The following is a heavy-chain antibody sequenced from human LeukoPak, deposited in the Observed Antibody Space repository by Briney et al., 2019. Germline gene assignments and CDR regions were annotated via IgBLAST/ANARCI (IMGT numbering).Heavy chain of an antibody. CDR1: GYTFTSYD. CDR2: MNPNSGNT. CDR3: ARQAYYDFWSGYYTNYYFDY. V-gene: IGHV1-8*01. D-gene: IGHD3-3*01. J-gene: IGHJ4*02. Sequence: ASVKVSCTASGYTFTSYDINWVRQATGQGLEWMGWMNPNSGNTGYAQKFQGGVTMTRNTSISTAYMELSSLRSEDTAVYYCARQAYYDFWSGYYTNYYFDYWGQGTLVTVSS.